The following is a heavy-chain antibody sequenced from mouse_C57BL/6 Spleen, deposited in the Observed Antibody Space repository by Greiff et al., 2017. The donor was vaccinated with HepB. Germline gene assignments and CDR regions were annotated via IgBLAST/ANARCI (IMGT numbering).Heavy chain of an antibody. Sequence: EVKLVESGGGLVQPKGSLKLSCAASGFSFNTYAMNWVRQAPGKGLEWVARIRSKSNNYATYYADSVKDRFTISRDDSESMLYLQMNNLTTEDTAMYYCVRHEEGYYGPYAMDYWGQGTSVTVSS. D-gene: IGHD1-1*01. CDR3: VRHEEGYYGPYAMDY. V-gene: IGHV10-1*01. CDR1: GFSFNTYA. J-gene: IGHJ4*01. CDR2: IRSKSNNYAT.